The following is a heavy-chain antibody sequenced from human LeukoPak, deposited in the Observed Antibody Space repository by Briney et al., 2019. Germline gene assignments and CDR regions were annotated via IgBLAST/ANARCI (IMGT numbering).Heavy chain of an antibody. CDR3: ARDLMDYDVSTGLHHYYMDV. V-gene: IGHV3-74*01. CDR2: LNFDGSDT. D-gene: IGHD3-9*01. CDR1: GFTFRSYW. J-gene: IGHJ6*02. Sequence: GGSLRLSCATSGFTFRSYWMHWVRQAPGKGLVWVSRLNFDGSDTSYADSVKGRFTISRDNAKNTLYLQMNTLRVEDTAVYYCARDLMDYDVSTGLHHYYMDVWGQGTTVTVSS.